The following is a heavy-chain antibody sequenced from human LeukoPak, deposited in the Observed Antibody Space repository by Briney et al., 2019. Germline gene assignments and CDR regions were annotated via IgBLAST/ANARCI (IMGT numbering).Heavy chain of an antibody. CDR3: ARGGYDRAYYYYGMDA. CDR1: GFTFSSYS. Sequence: GGSLRLSCAASGFTFSSYSMNWVRQAPGKGLEWVSYISSSSSTIYYADSVKGRFTISRDNAKNSLYLQMNSLRDEDTAVYYCARGGYDRAYYYYGMDAWGQGTTVTVSS. CDR2: ISSSSSTI. J-gene: IGHJ6*02. V-gene: IGHV3-48*02. D-gene: IGHD5-18*01.